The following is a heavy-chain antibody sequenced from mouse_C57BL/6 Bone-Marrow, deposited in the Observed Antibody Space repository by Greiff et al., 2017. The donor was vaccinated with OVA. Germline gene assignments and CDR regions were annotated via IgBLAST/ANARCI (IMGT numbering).Heavy chain of an antibody. Sequence: EVKLQESGGGLVQPGGSLKLSCAASGFTFSDYGMAWVRQAPRKGPEWVAFISNLAYSIYYADTVTGRFTISRENAKNTLYLEMSSLRSEDTAMYYCARHGLRRGAWFAYWGQGTLVTVSA. J-gene: IGHJ3*01. V-gene: IGHV5-15*01. CDR1: GFTFSDYG. D-gene: IGHD2-2*01. CDR2: ISNLAYSI. CDR3: ARHGLRRGAWFAY.